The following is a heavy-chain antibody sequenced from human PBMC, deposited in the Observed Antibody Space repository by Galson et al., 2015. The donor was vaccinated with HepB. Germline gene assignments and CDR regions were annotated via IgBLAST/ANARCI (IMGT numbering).Heavy chain of an antibody. CDR3: AREGVGASGHFDY. CDR2: INAGNGNT. V-gene: IGHV1-3*01. D-gene: IGHD1-26*01. CDR1: GYTFTSYA. J-gene: IGHJ4*02. Sequence: SVKVSCKASGYTFTSYAMHWVRQAPGQRLEWMGWINAGNGNTKYSQKFQGRVTITRDTSASTAYMELSSLRSEDTAVYYCAREGVGASGHFDYWGQGTLVTVSS.